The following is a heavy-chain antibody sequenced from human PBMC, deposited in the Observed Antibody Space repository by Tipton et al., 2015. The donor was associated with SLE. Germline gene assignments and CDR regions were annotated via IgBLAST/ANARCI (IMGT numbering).Heavy chain of an antibody. V-gene: IGHV4-39*07. J-gene: IGHJ5*02. CDR3: ARGVGYEDL. CDR2: FYYGGTT. D-gene: IGHD5-12*01. CDR1: GDSISSSTNY. Sequence: TLSLTCTVSGDSISSSTNYWDWLRQPPGKGLEWIGSFYYGGTTYYNPSLKSRFTISVDTSKNQFSLQLSSVTAADTAVYYCARGVGYEDLWGQGTLVTVSA.